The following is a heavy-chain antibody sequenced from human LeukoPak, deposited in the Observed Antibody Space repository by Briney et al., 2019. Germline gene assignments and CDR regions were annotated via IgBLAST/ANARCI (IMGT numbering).Heavy chain of an antibody. V-gene: IGHV3-66*01. Sequence: GGSLRLSCAASGFTVTSNHMSWVRQAPGKGLEWVSVIYGGGSTYYADSVKGRFTISRDNSKNTLYLQMNSLRVEDTAVHYCAREGYCSNGSCYSDYWGQGTLVTVSS. D-gene: IGHD2-15*01. CDR1: GFTVTSNH. CDR3: AREGYCSNGSCYSDY. CDR2: IYGGGST. J-gene: IGHJ4*02.